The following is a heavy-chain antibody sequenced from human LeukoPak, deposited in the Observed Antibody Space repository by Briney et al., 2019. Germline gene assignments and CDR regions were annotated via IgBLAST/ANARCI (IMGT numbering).Heavy chain of an antibody. J-gene: IGHJ4*02. CDR2: IYSGGTT. CDR1: GFTVSSNY. V-gene: IGHV3-53*01. D-gene: IGHD5-18*01. Sequence: GGSLRLSCAVSGFTVSSNYMSWVRQAPGKGLEWVSVIYSGGTTYYADSVKGRFTISRDNSKNTLYPQMNSLRAEDTAVYYCARDAHGYNYAPNWGQGTLVTVSS. CDR3: ARDAHGYNYAPN.